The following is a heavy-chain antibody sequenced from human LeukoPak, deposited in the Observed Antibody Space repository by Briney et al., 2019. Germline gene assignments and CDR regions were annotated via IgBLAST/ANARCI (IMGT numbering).Heavy chain of an antibody. J-gene: IGHJ3*02. D-gene: IGHD1-26*01. CDR3: ARDLVGATLDAFDI. CDR2: IIPIFGTA. V-gene: IGHV1-69*13. Sequence: SVKVSCKASGGTFSSYAISWVRQAPGQGLEWMGGIIPIFGTANYAQKFQGIVTITADESTSTAYMELSSLRSEDTAVYYCARDLVGATLDAFDIWGQGTMVTVSS. CDR1: GGTFSSYA.